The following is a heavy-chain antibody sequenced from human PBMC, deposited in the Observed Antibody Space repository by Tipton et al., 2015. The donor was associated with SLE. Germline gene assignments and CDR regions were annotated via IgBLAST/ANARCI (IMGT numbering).Heavy chain of an antibody. Sequence: TLSLTCTVSGGSISSGSYYWSWIRQPPWKGLEWIGSIYYSGSTYYNPSLKSRVTMSVDTSKNQFSLKLSSVTVADTAVYYCARHGVLRYLDYLSPFDYWGQGTLVTVSS. CDR1: GGSISSGSYY. D-gene: IGHD3-9*01. CDR2: IYYSGST. V-gene: IGHV4-39*07. CDR3: ARHGVLRYLDYLSPFDY. J-gene: IGHJ4*02.